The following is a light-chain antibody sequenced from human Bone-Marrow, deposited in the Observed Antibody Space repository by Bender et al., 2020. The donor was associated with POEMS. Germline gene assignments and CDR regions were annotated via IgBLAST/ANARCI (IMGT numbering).Light chain of an antibody. CDR3: CSYAGPFTWV. CDR1: SNDIGTFDF. V-gene: IGLV2-23*02. CDR2: EVN. Sequence: QSALTQPASVSGSPGQSITISCTGTSNDIGTFDFVSWYRQYPGKAPRLVIYEVNKWPSGVSNRFSASKSGNTASLTISGLQAEDEANYYCCSYAGPFTWVFGGGTQLTVL. J-gene: IGLJ3*02.